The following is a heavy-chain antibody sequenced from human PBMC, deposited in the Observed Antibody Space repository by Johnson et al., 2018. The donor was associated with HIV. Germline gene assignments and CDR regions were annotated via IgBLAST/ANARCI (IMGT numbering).Heavy chain of an antibody. CDR2: ITGSGGST. D-gene: IGHD3-16*01. V-gene: IGHV3-23*04. CDR1: GFTFSSYA. CDR3: AKPRYYDNAFEM. Sequence: VQLVESGGGVVQPGRSLRLSCAASGFTFSSYAMHWVRQAPGKGLEWVSIITGSGGSTFYADSVKARFTISRDNAKNTLYLQMNSLKAEDTAVHYCAKPRYYDNAFEMWGQGTMVTVSS. J-gene: IGHJ3*02.